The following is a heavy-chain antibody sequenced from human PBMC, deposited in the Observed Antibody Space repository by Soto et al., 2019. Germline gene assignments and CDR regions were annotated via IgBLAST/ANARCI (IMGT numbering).Heavy chain of an antibody. CDR1: GFGFSNYE. J-gene: IGHJ4*02. CDR3: ARGDCKTSCYIGF. V-gene: IGHV3-48*03. CDR2: ITSSGGAT. D-gene: IGHD2-2*02. Sequence: EVQLVESGGGLVQPGGSLRLSCAASGFGFSNYEMNWVRQAPGKGLEWVSYITSSGGATMYADSVKGRFTISRDNAKDSLYLQMNSLRVEDTAVSYCARGDCKTSCYIGFWGQGALVTVSS.